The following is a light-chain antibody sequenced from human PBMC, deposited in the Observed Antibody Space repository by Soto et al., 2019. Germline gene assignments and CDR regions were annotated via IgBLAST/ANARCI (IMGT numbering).Light chain of an antibody. Sequence: DIVMTQSPLSLPVTPGEPAFISCRSSQSLLHSNGYNYLDWYLQKPGQSPQLLIYLGSNRASGVPDRFSGSGSGTDFTLKISRVEAEDVGVYYCMQALQTPRTFGQGTKLEIK. CDR3: MQALQTPRT. V-gene: IGKV2-28*01. CDR1: QSLLHSNGYNY. CDR2: LGS. J-gene: IGKJ2*01.